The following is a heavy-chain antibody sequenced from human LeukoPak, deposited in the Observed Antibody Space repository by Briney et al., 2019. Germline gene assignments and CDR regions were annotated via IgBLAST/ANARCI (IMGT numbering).Heavy chain of an antibody. D-gene: IGHD5-18*01. J-gene: IGHJ6*02. CDR1: GFIFSRYT. CDR2: IWSDSADI. Sequence: PGGSLRLSCAASGFIFSRYTINWVRQAPGKGLEWVPSIWSDSADIHYADSVKGRFTISRDNSKNTLYLQMNSLRAEDTAVYYCAKYPSPQNTVMASWYYGMDVWGQGTTVTVSS. V-gene: IGHV3-21*04. CDR3: AKYPSPQNTVMASWYYGMDV.